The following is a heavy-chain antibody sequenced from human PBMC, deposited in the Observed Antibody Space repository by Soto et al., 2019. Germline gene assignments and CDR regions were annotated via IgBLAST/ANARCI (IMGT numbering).Heavy chain of an antibody. CDR1: GYTFTNYD. CDR3: ARVGPGYYFGMDV. V-gene: IGHV1-8*01. J-gene: IGHJ6*02. Sequence: QVQLVQSGAEVKKPGASVKVSCTASGYTFTNYDIYWVRQATGQGLECVGWMNPNSGNTDYPQKFPGRVTMTRNTSISTAYMELTSLRSEDTAVYYCARVGPGYYFGMDVWGQGTTVTVS. CDR2: MNPNSGNT.